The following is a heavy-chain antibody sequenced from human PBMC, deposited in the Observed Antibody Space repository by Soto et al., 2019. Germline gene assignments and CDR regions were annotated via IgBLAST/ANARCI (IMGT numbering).Heavy chain of an antibody. Sequence: QLQLQESGPGLVKPSETLSLTCTVSGGSISSSSYYWGWIRQPPGKGLEWIGSIYYSGSTYYNPSLKSRVTISVDTSKTQFSLKLGSVTAADTAVYYCARPISIAAAGYDYWGQGTLVTVSS. V-gene: IGHV4-39*01. CDR3: ARPISIAAAGYDY. CDR2: IYYSGST. D-gene: IGHD6-13*01. J-gene: IGHJ4*02. CDR1: GGSISSSSYY.